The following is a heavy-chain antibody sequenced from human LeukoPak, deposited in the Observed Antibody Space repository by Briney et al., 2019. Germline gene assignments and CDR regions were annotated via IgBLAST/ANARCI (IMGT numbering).Heavy chain of an antibody. Sequence: GGPLRVSCAGSGFSISRYGMHWVRRPPGKGLEWVAFTRYDGSNKYFADSAKGRFTISRDNSKNTLYLQMQSLRLEDSAIYYCAKDLFGDYVWGTYRAIDTWGQGTLVTVSS. V-gene: IGHV3-30*02. J-gene: IGHJ4*02. CDR3: AKDLFGDYVWGTYRAIDT. CDR1: GFSISRYG. CDR2: TRYDGSNK. D-gene: IGHD3-16*02.